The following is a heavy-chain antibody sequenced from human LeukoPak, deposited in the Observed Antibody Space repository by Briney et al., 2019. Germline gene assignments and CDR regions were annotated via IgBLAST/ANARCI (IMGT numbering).Heavy chain of an antibody. CDR3: ARDGGSIAARLGYYYYYYMDV. CDR1: GFTFSSYA. CDR2: ISYDGSNK. Sequence: PGGSLRLSCAASGFTFSSYAMHWVRQAAGKGLEWVAVISYDGSNKYYADSVKGRFTISRDNSKNTLYLQMNSLRAEDTAVYYCARDGGSIAARLGYYYYYYMDVWGKGTTVTVSS. V-gene: IGHV3-30*01. J-gene: IGHJ6*03. D-gene: IGHD6-6*01.